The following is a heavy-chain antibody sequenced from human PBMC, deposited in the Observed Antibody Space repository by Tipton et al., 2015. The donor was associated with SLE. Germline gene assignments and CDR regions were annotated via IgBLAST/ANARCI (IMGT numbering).Heavy chain of an antibody. D-gene: IGHD1-26*01. J-gene: IGHJ3*02. CDR2: IKSKTDGGTT. CDR3: ARPELDAFYI. Sequence: SLRLSCAASGFTFNNAWMSWVRQAPGKGLEWVGRIKSKTDGGTTDYAAPVKGRFTIARDDSKNTLYLQMNSLRAEDTAVYYCARPELDAFYIWGQGTMVTVSS. V-gene: IGHV3-15*01. CDR1: GFTFNNAW.